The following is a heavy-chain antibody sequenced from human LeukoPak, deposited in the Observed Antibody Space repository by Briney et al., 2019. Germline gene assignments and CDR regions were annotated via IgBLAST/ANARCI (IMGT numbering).Heavy chain of an antibody. V-gene: IGHV4-59*01. Sequence: SETLSLTCAVYGGSFSGYYWSWIRQPPGKGLEWIGYIYYSGSTNYNPSLKSRVTISVDTSKNQFSLKLSSVTAADTAVYYCARVKGYYDFWSGYYPRADYYYGMDVWGQGTTVTVSS. J-gene: IGHJ6*02. CDR1: GGSFSGYY. CDR2: IYYSGST. CDR3: ARVKGYYDFWSGYYPRADYYYGMDV. D-gene: IGHD3-3*01.